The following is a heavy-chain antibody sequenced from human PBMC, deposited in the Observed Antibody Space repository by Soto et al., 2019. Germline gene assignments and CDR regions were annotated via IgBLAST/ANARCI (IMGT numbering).Heavy chain of an antibody. CDR1: GYMFISYG. V-gene: IGHV1-18*01. J-gene: IGHJ4*02. D-gene: IGHD3-10*01. CDR2: ISAYNGNT. CDR3: VRDFDGSGSYYTDY. Sequence: QVQLVQSGAEVKKPGASVKVSCKASGYMFISYGINWVRQAPGQGLEWMGWISAYNGNTKYAQNLQGRVTMTTDTSTSTAYMEMRSLRSDDTAVYYCVRDFDGSGSYYTDYWGPGTLVTVSS.